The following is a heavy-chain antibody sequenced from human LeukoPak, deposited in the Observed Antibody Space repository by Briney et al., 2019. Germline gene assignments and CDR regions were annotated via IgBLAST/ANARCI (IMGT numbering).Heavy chain of an antibody. Sequence: SETLSLTCTVSGGSISSYYWSWIRQPPGKGLEWIGYIYYSGSTNYNPSLKSRVTISVDTSKNQFSLKLSSVTAADTAVYYCARGGAPGYSSSWYLFGPHRRTKNWFDPWGQGTLVTVSS. CDR1: GGSISSYY. CDR2: IYYSGST. V-gene: IGHV4-59*01. CDR3: ARGGAPGYSSSWYLFGPHRRTKNWFDP. D-gene: IGHD6-13*01. J-gene: IGHJ5*02.